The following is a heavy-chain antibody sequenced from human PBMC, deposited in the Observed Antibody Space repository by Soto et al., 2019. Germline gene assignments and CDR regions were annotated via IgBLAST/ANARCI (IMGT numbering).Heavy chain of an antibody. V-gene: IGHV4-59*01. Sequence: SETLSLTCTVSGGSISSYCWSWIRQPPGKGLEWIGYIYYSGSTNYNPSLKSRVTISVDTSKNQFSLKLSSVTAADTAVYYCARGESYYDSSGYYYFDYWGQGTLVTVSS. J-gene: IGHJ4*02. D-gene: IGHD3-22*01. CDR2: IYYSGST. CDR1: GGSISSYC. CDR3: ARGESYYDSSGYYYFDY.